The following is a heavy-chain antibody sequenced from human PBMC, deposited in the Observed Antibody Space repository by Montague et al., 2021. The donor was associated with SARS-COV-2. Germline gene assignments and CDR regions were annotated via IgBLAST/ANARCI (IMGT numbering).Heavy chain of an antibody. Sequence: SETLSLTCTVSGGSVSSSSYYWGWIRQPPGKGLEWIGTIYYSGSTYYNPSLKSRVTISVDTSKNQSSLKLSSVTAADTAVYYCARGWFSPMLVVVIRGPFDYWGQGALVTVSS. CDR1: GGSVSSSSYY. D-gene: IGHD3-22*01. CDR3: ARGWFSPMLVVVIRGPFDY. CDR2: IYYSGST. J-gene: IGHJ4*02. V-gene: IGHV4-39*07.